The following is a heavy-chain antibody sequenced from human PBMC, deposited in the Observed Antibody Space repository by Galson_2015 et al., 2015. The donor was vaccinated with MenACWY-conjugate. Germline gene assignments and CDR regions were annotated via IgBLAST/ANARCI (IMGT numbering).Heavy chain of an antibody. J-gene: IGHJ3*02. D-gene: IGHD3-22*01. CDR2: ISSSSSTI. CDR1: GFTFSSYS. Sequence: SLRLSCAASGFTFSSYSMNWVRQAPGKGLEWVSYISSSSSTIYYADSVKGRFTISRDNAKNSLHLQMNSLRAEDTAVYYCARERYYDSSGYYYRDAFDIWGQGTMVTVSS. CDR3: ARERYYDSSGYYYRDAFDI. V-gene: IGHV3-48*04.